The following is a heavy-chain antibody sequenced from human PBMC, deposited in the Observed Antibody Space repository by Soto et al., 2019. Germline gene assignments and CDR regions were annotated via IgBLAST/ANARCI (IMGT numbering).Heavy chain of an antibody. CDR1: GGSIISSNYY. CDR2: LYYSGST. J-gene: IGHJ6*03. D-gene: IGHD2-2*01. V-gene: IGHV4-39*01. Sequence: SETLSLTCTVSGGSIISSNYYWGWIRQPPGKGLEWIGSLYYSGSTYYNPSLKSRVTTSVDTSKNQFSLKLSSVTAADTAVYYCARTYVTDIVVVPAAKHYMDVWSKGTTVTVSS. CDR3: ARTYVTDIVVVPAAKHYMDV.